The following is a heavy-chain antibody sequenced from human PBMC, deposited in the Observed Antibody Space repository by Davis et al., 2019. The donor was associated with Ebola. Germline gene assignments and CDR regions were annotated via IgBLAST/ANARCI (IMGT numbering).Heavy chain of an antibody. CDR1: GFTFSSYS. CDR2: ISSSSSYI. J-gene: IGHJ2*01. CDR3: ARDRNCGGDCFTPYWYFDL. V-gene: IGHV3-21*01. D-gene: IGHD2-21*02. Sequence: PGRSLRLSCAASGFTFSSYSMNWVRQAPGKGLEWVSSISSSSSYIYYADSVKGRFTISRDNAKNSLYLQMNSLRAEDTAVYYCARDRNCGGDCFTPYWYFDLWGRGTLVTVSS.